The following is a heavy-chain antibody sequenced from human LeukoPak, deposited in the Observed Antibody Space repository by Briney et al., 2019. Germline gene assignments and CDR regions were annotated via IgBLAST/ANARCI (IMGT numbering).Heavy chain of an antibody. CDR2: IYYSGST. D-gene: IGHD5-18*01. Sequence: SETLSLTCTVSGGSISSYYWSWIRQPPGKGLEWIGYIYYSGSTNYNPSLKSRVTISVDTSKDQFSLKLSSVTAADTAVYYCARDNQLWFSGWFDPWGQGTLVTVSS. CDR3: ARDNQLWFSGWFDP. CDR1: GGSISSYY. V-gene: IGHV4-59*01. J-gene: IGHJ5*02.